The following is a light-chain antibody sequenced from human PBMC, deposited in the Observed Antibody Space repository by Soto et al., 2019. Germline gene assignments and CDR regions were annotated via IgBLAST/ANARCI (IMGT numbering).Light chain of an antibody. V-gene: IGLV3-25*03. Sequence: SYALTQPPSVSVSPGQTARITCSGDALPKQYAYWYQQKSGQAPVLVIYKDIERPSGIPDRISGSSSGTTVTLTISGVQAEDEADYYCQSADSSGTYEVFGGGIKLTVL. CDR1: ALPKQY. CDR2: KDI. CDR3: QSADSSGTYEV. J-gene: IGLJ3*02.